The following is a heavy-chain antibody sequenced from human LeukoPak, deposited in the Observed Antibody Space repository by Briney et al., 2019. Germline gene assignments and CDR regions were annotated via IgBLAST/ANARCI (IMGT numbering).Heavy chain of an antibody. J-gene: IGHJ4*02. CDR3: AKGPGYSYGYYYFDY. Sequence: DSVKGRFTISRDNSKNTLYLQMNSLRADDTAVYYCAKGPGYSYGYYYFDYWGQGTLVTVSS. V-gene: IGHV3-30*02. D-gene: IGHD5-18*01.